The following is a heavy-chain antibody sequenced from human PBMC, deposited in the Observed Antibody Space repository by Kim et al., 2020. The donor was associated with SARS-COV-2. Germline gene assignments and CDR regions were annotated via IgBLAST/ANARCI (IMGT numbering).Heavy chain of an antibody. J-gene: IGHJ4*02. D-gene: IGHD5-12*01. V-gene: IGHV5-51*01. CDR1: GYNFATDW. CDR3: ARQNRGYDY. CDR2: IYPEDSDT. Sequence: GESLKISCKASGYNFATDWIGWVRQVPGKVLEWMGIIYPEDSDTRYSPSFEGQVTISADESITTAYLQWTTLKVSDTAIYYCARQNRGYDYWGQGTHVIVSS.